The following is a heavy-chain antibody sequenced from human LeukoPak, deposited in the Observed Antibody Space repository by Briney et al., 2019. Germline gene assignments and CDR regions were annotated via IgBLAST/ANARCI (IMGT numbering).Heavy chain of an antibody. Sequence: PSETLSLTCTVSGGSISSYYWSWIRQPPGKGLEWIGYIYYSGSTNYNPSLKSRVTISVDTSKNQFSLKLSSVTAADTAVYYCATYSYGERGHYYFDYWGQGTLVTVSS. V-gene: IGHV4-59*01. D-gene: IGHD5-18*01. CDR1: GGSISSYY. J-gene: IGHJ4*02. CDR3: ATYSYGERGHYYFDY. CDR2: IYYSGST.